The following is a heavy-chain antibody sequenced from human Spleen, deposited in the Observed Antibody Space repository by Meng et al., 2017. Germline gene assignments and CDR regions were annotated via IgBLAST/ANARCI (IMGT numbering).Heavy chain of an antibody. J-gene: IGHJ3*02. CDR2: ITTYNGNT. CDR3: ARAINRSVPGNNDAFDI. Sequence: ASVKVSCKASGYTFSSQDITWVRQAPGQGLEWMGWITTYNGNTKYAQRFRGRVIMTTDTSTSTAYMELRSLRSDDTAVYYCARAINRSVPGNNDAFDIWGQGTLVTVSS. V-gene: IGHV1-18*01. D-gene: IGHD6-19*01. CDR1: GYTFSSQD.